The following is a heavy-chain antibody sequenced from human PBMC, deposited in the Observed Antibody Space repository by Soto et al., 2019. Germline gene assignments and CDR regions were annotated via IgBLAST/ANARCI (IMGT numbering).Heavy chain of an antibody. J-gene: IGHJ2*01. D-gene: IGHD5-18*01. CDR1: GFTFSSYA. Sequence: QVQLVESVGGVVQPGRSLRLSCAASGFTFSSYAMHWVRQAPGKGLEWVAVISYDGGNKYYADSVKGRFTISRDNSKNTLYRQMHSLRAEDTAVYYCARDPLWGTAMVLWYFDLWGRGTLGTVSS. CDR3: ARDPLWGTAMVLWYFDL. V-gene: IGHV3-30-3*01. CDR2: ISYDGGNK.